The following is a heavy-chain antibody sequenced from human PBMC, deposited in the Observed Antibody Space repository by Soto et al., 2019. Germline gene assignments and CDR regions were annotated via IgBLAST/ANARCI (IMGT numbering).Heavy chain of an antibody. CDR1: GVSISSGY. J-gene: IGHJ4*02. V-gene: IGHV4-59*08. Sequence: SETLSLTCIVSGVSISSGYCTWIRQSPGKGLEWIGYISRSGLRHYRASLQSRVTISVDTSKNQFSLKLSSVTAADTAVYYCARHTRGEYYFDYWGQGTLVTVSS. CDR2: ISRSGLR. CDR3: ARHTRGEYYFDY. D-gene: IGHD1-26*01.